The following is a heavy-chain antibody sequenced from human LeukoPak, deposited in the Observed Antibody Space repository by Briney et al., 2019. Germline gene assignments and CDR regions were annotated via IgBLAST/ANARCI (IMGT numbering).Heavy chain of an antibody. D-gene: IGHD3-22*01. CDR2: IYPGDSDT. Sequence: GESLKISCKGSGYSFTSYWIGWVRQMPGKGLEWMGVIYPGDSDTTYSPSFQGQVTISADKSISTAYLQWSSLKASDTAIYYCARRGYDSSGYRDAFDIWGQGTMVTVSS. J-gene: IGHJ3*02. CDR1: GYSFTSYW. CDR3: ARRGYDSSGYRDAFDI. V-gene: IGHV5-51*01.